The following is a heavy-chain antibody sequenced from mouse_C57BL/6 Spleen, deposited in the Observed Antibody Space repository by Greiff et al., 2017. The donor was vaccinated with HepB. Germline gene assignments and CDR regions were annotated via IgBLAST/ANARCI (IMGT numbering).Heavy chain of an antibody. V-gene: IGHV1-80*01. Sequence: QVQLQQSGAELVKPGASVKISCKASGYAFSSYWMNWVKQRPGKGLEWIGQIYPGDGDTNYNGKFKGKATLTADKSSSTAYMQLSSLTSEDSAVYFCARWVIYYGNYFDYWGQGTTLTVSS. J-gene: IGHJ2*01. CDR3: ARWVIYYGNYFDY. CDR1: GYAFSSYW. D-gene: IGHD2-1*01. CDR2: IYPGDGDT.